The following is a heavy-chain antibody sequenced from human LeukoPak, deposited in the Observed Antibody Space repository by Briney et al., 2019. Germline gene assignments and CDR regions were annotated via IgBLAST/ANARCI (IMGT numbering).Heavy chain of an antibody. CDR2: IYYSGST. D-gene: IGHD3-3*01. CDR3: ARDSHYDFWSGSSYGMDV. Sequence: SETLSLTCTVSGGSISSYYWSWIRQPPGKGLEWIGYIYYSGSTNYNPSLKSRVTISVDTSKNQFSLKLSSVTAADTAVYYCARDSHYDFWSGSSYGMDVWGQGTTVTVSS. V-gene: IGHV4-59*01. CDR1: GGSISSYY. J-gene: IGHJ6*02.